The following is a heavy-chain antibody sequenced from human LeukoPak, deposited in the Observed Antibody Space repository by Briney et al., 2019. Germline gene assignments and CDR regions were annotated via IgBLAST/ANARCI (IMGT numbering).Heavy chain of an antibody. J-gene: IGHJ4*02. CDR3: VKGYSSSWYPTEVFRH. CDR1: GFTFSSYG. V-gene: IGHV3-30*18. D-gene: IGHD6-13*01. Sequence: GRSLRLSCAASGFTFSSYGMHWVRQAPGKGLQWVAVISYDGSNKYYVDTVKGRFTISRDNSKNTLYLRMNSLRPEDTAVYYCVKGYSSSWYPTEVFRHWGQGILVTVSS. CDR2: ISYDGSNK.